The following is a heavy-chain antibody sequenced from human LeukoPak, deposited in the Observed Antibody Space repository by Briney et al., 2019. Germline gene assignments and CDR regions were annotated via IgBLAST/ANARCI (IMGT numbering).Heavy chain of an antibody. CDR1: GYTFTNSY. CDR3: ARIRDGYNDAYDI. V-gene: IGHV1-46*01. CDR2: IKPDGGNT. Sequence: GASVKVSCKASGYTFTNSYIHWVRQAPGQVLEWMGLIKPDGGNTNYAQNFQGRVTLTRDTSTSTVYMELSSLRSEDTAIYYCARIRDGYNDAYDIWGQGTVVTVPS. D-gene: IGHD5-24*01. J-gene: IGHJ3*02.